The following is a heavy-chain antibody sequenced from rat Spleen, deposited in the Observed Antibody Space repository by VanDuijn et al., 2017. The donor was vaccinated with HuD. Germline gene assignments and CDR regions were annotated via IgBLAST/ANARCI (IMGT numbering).Heavy chain of an antibody. CDR2: ITNTGGSV. CDR1: GFTFNNYW. Sequence: EVQLVESGGGLVQPGRSLKLSCVASGFTFNNYWMNWIRQAPGKGLEWIASITNTGGSVYYPDSVKGRFTISRDDAKNTLYLQMDSLRSEDTATYYCARHGRDYGGYSRDYFGYWGQGVVVTVSS. CDR3: ARHGRDYGGYSRDYFGY. D-gene: IGHD1-11*01. J-gene: IGHJ2*01. V-gene: IGHV5-31*01.